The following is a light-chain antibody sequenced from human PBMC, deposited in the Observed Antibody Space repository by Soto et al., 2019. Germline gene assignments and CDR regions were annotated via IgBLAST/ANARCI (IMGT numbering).Light chain of an antibody. J-gene: IGKJ1*01. CDR2: GAS. V-gene: IGKV3-15*01. Sequence: EIVMTQSPATLSVSAGERVTLSCRASQSISSSLAWYQQKPGQVPSLLFYGASTRASGVPARFSGSGSGTEFTLTISSLQSEDFAVYYCHQYNGWPRTFGQGTKVEI. CDR3: HQYNGWPRT. CDR1: QSISSS.